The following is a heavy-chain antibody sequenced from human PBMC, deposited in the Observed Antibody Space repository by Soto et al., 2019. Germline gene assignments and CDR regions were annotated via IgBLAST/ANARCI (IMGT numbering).Heavy chain of an antibody. Sequence: GGSLRLSCAASGFSWSSDAMGWVRQAPGKGLEWVSAISGSGGSTYYADSVKGRFTISRDNSKNTLYLQMNSLRAEDTAVYYCAKDRRIDHSSFDYWGQGTLVTVSS. V-gene: IGHV3-23*01. CDR1: GFSWSSDA. D-gene: IGHD6-6*01. J-gene: IGHJ4*02. CDR2: ISGSGGST. CDR3: AKDRRIDHSSFDY.